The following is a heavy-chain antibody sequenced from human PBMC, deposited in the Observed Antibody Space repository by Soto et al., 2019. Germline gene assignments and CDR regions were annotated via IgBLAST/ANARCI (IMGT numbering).Heavy chain of an antibody. J-gene: IGHJ4*02. D-gene: IGHD6-13*01. V-gene: IGHV1-18*01. CDR3: ARTRDCSSSWYSLDY. Sequence: QVQLVQSGAEVKKPGASVKVSCKASGYTFTSYGISWVRQAPGQGLEWMGWISAYNGNTNYAQKLQGRVTMTTDTATSRAYRELRSLRSEDTAVYYCARTRDCSSSWYSLDYWGQGTLVTVSS. CDR2: ISAYNGNT. CDR1: GYTFTSYG.